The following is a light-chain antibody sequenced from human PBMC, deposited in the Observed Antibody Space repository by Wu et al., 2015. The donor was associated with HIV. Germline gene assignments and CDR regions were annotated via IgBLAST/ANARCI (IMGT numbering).Light chain of an antibody. CDR1: QGISTY. V-gene: IGKV1-9*01. Sequence: IQLTQSPFSLSASVGDRVTITCRASQGISTYLAWYQQKPGKAPKLLIYAASTLQSGVPSRFSGSGSGTDFTLTISSLQPDDFATYFCQHLNSYPLTFGGGTKIEI. CDR2: AAS. CDR3: QHLNSYPLT. J-gene: IGKJ4*01.